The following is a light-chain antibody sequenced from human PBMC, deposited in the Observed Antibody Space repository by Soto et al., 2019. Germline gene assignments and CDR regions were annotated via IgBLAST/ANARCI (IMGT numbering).Light chain of an antibody. J-gene: IGLJ2*01. CDR2: DNN. CDR1: SSNIGNNY. Sequence: QSVLTQSPSVPAAPGQKVTISCSGSSSNIGNNYVSWYQQLPGTAPKLLIYDNNKRPSGSPDRFSGSKSGTSGTLDITGLQTGDEADYYCATWDGSLPGEVFGGGTQLTVL. V-gene: IGLV1-51*01. CDR3: ATWDGSLPGEV.